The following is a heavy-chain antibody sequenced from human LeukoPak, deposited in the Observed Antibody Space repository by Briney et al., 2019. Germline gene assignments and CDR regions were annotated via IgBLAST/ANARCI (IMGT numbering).Heavy chain of an antibody. J-gene: IGHJ4*02. V-gene: IGHV3-21*01. CDR1: GFTFSSYS. CDR3: ARGVDVAVPFDY. D-gene: IGHD6-19*01. Sequence: GGSLRLSCAASGFTFSSYSMNWVRQAPGKGLEWVSSISSSSSYIYYADSVKGRFTISRDNAKNSLYLQMNSLRAEDTAVYYCARGVDVAVPFDYWGQGTLVTVSS. CDR2: ISSSSSYI.